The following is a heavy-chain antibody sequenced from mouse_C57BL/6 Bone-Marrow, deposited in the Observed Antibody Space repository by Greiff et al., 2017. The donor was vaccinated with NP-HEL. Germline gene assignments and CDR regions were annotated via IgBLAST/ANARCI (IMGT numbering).Heavy chain of an antibody. Sequence: QVQLQQPGAELVRPGTSVKLSCKASGYTFTSYWMHWVKQRPGQGLEWIGVIDPSDSYTNYNQKFKGKATLTVDTSSSTAYMQLSSLTSEDSAVYYCARGEEWLLRSDAMDYWGQGTSVTVSS. CDR1: GYTFTSYW. CDR3: ARGEEWLLRSDAMDY. V-gene: IGHV1-59*01. CDR2: IDPSDSYT. D-gene: IGHD2-3*01. J-gene: IGHJ4*01.